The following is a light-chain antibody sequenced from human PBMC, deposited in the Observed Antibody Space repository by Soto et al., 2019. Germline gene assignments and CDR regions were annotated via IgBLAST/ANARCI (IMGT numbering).Light chain of an antibody. Sequence: SYELTQPPSVSVAPGQTARITCGGTNIGSKSVHWYQQKPGQAPVLVVYDDTDRPSGIPERFSDSNSGNTATLTISRVEAGDEADYYCQVWDSSSDHLYVFGTGTKLTVL. CDR3: QVWDSSSDHLYV. J-gene: IGLJ1*01. CDR1: NIGSKS. V-gene: IGLV3-21*02. CDR2: DDT.